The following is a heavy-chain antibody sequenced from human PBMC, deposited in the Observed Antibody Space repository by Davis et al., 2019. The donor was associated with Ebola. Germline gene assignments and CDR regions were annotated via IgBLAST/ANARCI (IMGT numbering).Heavy chain of an antibody. D-gene: IGHD3-10*01. CDR1: GFTFGDYY. V-gene: IGHV3-11*04. Sequence: GESLKISCAASGFTFGDYYMAWVRQAPGKGLEWVSYISDSTTRIYYADSVKGRVTISRDNAKKSLYLQMDSLRVEDTALYYCARGPSGVIPSDAYRDAFDIWGQGTMVTVSP. CDR2: ISDSTTRI. CDR3: ARGPSGVIPSDAYRDAFDI. J-gene: IGHJ3*02.